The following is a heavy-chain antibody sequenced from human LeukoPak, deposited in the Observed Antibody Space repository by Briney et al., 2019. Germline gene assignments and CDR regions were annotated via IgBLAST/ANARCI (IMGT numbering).Heavy chain of an antibody. CDR2: INQDGSEK. D-gene: IGHD3-10*01. Sequence: PGGSLRLSCAASGFTFNSYWMNWVRQTPGKGLEWVANINQDGSEKFYVDSVKGRFTISRDDAKNSLYLQMNSLKTEDTAVYYCARDRQPGGYWGQGTLVTVSS. V-gene: IGHV3-7*01. CDR1: GFTFNSYW. CDR3: ARDRQPGGY. J-gene: IGHJ4*02.